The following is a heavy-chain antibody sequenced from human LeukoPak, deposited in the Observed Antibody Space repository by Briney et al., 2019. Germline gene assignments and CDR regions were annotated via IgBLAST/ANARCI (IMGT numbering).Heavy chain of an antibody. CDR1: GFTVSSNY. Sequence: GGSLRLSCAASGFTVSSNYLSWVRQAPGKGLEWVSVIYSGGGTYYADSVKGRFTISRDTSKNTLYLQMNSLGAEDTAVYYCAKSGFYDSSGFAWGQGTLVTVSS. V-gene: IGHV3-53*01. CDR2: IYSGGGT. J-gene: IGHJ5*02. D-gene: IGHD3-22*01. CDR3: AKSGFYDSSGFA.